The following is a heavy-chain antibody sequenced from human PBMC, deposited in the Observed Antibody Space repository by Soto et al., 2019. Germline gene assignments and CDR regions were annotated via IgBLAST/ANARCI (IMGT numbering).Heavy chain of an antibody. CDR1: GDSVSSNSAA. CDR3: ARDTTRCSGGSCYSFDP. V-gene: IGHV6-1*01. D-gene: IGHD2-15*01. J-gene: IGHJ5*02. CDR2: TYYRSKWYN. Sequence: PSQTLSLTCAISGDSVSSNSAAWNWIRQSPSRGLEWLGRTYYRSKWYNDYAVSVKSRITINPDTSKNQFSLQLNSVTPEDTAVYYCARDTTRCSGGSCYSFDPWGQGTLVTVSS.